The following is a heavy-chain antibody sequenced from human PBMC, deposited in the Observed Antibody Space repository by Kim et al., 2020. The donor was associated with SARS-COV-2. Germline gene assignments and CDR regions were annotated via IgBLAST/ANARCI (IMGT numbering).Heavy chain of an antibody. CDR3: ANTRWLQNPALY. CDR1: GFTFSSYA. V-gene: IGHV3-23*01. J-gene: IGHJ4*02. D-gene: IGHD5-12*01. Sequence: GGSLRLSCATSGFTFSSYAMSWVRQAPGKGLEWVSSISGSGDNTYYADSVKGRFTISRDNPKNTLYLQVNTLRAEDTAVYYCANTRWLQNPALYWGQGTLVTVSS. CDR2: ISGSGDNT.